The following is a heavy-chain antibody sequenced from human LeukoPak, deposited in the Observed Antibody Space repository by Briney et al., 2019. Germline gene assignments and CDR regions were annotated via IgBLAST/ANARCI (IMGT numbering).Heavy chain of an antibody. CDR3: ARDQGIYNHRIIDS. CDR1: GYTFSSYG. CDR2: ISAYNGNT. J-gene: IGHJ4*02. D-gene: IGHD5-12*01. V-gene: IGHV1-18*01. Sequence: ALLKVSCKASGYTFSSYGISWVRQAPGQGLEWMGWISAYNGNTNFAQEFQGRVTMTTDTSTSTASMELRSLRSDDTAVYYCARDQGIYNHRIIDSWGQGTLVTVSS.